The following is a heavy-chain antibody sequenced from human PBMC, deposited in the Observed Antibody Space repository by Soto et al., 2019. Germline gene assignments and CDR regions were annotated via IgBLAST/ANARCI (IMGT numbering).Heavy chain of an antibody. Sequence: PGGSLRLSCAASGFTFSSYAMSWVRQAPGKGLEWVSAISGSGGSTYYADSVKGRFTISRDNSKNTLYLRMNSLRAEDTAVYYCANWSCSGGSCPSPPFFDYWGKGPLVTVSS. CDR3: ANWSCSGGSCPSPPFFDY. J-gene: IGHJ4*02. D-gene: IGHD2-15*01. V-gene: IGHV3-23*01. CDR2: ISGSGGST. CDR1: GFTFSSYA.